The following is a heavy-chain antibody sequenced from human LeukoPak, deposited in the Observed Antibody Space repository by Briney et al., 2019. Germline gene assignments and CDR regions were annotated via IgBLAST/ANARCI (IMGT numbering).Heavy chain of an antibody. CDR3: AKDTCYGSGGYPGD. CDR1: GYTFTSYG. J-gene: IGHJ4*02. Sequence: ASVKVSCKASGYTFTSYGITWVRQAPGQGLEWMGWISTYNGNRNYAQKFQGRVTMTTDPSTRTAYMELRSLRSDDTVLYYCAKDTCYGSGGYPGDWGQGTLVTVSS. CDR2: ISTYNGNR. D-gene: IGHD3-10*01. V-gene: IGHV1-18*01.